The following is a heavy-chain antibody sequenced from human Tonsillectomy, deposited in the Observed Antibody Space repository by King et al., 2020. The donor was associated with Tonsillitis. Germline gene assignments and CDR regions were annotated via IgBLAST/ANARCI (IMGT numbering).Heavy chain of an antibody. Sequence: VQLPQSGPGLVKPSQTLSLTCTISGDSVSSHSAAWNWLRQSPSRGLEWLGRTYYRSKWYNDYAVSVKSRITINPDTSKNQFSLHLNSVTPEDTAVYYCARESVAVAANDYWGQGTLVTVSS. V-gene: IGHV6-1*01. CDR2: TYYRSKWYN. J-gene: IGHJ4*02. CDR3: ARESVAVAANDY. CDR1: GDSVSSHSAA. D-gene: IGHD6-19*01.